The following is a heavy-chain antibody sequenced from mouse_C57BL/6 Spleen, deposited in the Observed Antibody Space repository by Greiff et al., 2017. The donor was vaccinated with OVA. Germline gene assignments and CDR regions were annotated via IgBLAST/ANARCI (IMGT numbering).Heavy chain of an antibody. CDR1: GYAFSSYW. V-gene: IGHV1-80*01. J-gene: IGHJ2*01. Sequence: QVQLKESGAELVKPGASVKISCKASGYAFSSYWMNWVKQRPGKGLEWIGQIYPGDGDTNYNGKFKGKATLTADKSSSTAYMQLSSLTSEDSAVYFCAVTGTGYYFDYWGQGTTLTVSS. CDR2: IYPGDGDT. CDR3: AVTGTGYYFDY. D-gene: IGHD4-1*01.